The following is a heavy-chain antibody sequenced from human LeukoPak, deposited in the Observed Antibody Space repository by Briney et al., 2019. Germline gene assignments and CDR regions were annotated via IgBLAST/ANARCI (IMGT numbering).Heavy chain of an antibody. CDR1: GVSISNYY. CDR3: ARHPPRGGFDY. Sequence: PSETLSLTCTVSGVSISNYYWSWIRQPPGKGLEWIGYIYYSGSTNYNPSLKSRVTMSVDTSKNQFSLKLSSVTAADTAVYYCARHPPRGGFDYWGQGTLVTVSS. V-gene: IGHV4-59*08. J-gene: IGHJ4*02. D-gene: IGHD3-16*01. CDR2: IYYSGST.